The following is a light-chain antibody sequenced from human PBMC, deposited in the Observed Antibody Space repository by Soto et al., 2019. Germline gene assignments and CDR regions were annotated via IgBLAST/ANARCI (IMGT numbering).Light chain of an antibody. CDR2: DAS. V-gene: IGKV3-11*01. CDR1: QSVSSY. CDR3: QQRSSWPPIT. J-gene: IGKJ5*01. Sequence: EIVLTQSPVTLSLSPGEIATLSFSASQSVSSYLAWYQQKPGQAPRLLIYDASNGATGIPARFSGGGSGTDFTLTIDNLEPEDFAIYYCQQRSSWPPITFGQGTRLEIK.